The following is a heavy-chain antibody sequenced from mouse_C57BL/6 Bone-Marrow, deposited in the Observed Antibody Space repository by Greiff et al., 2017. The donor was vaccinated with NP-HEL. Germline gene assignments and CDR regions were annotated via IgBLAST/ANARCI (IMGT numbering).Heavy chain of an antibody. CDR2: IYPGSGST. CDR3: ARGELGRPY. J-gene: IGHJ2*01. D-gene: IGHD4-1*01. V-gene: IGHV1-55*01. Sequence: VKLKQPGAELVKPGASVKMSCKASGYTFTSYWITWVKQRPGQGLEWIGDIYPGSGSTNYNEKFKSKATLTVDTSSSTAYMQLSSLTSEDSAVYYCARGELGRPYWGQGTTLTVSS. CDR1: GYTFTSYW.